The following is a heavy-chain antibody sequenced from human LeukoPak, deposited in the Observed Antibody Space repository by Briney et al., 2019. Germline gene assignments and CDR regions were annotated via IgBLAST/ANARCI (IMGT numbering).Heavy chain of an antibody. V-gene: IGHV4-39*01. Sequence: SETLSPTCTVSGGSISSSYYYWGWIRQPPGKGLEWIGSIYYSGSTYYNPSLKSRVTISVDTSKNQFSLKLSSVTAADTAVYYCARYNIAAAGTWDYWGQGTLVTVSS. CDR1: GGSISSSYYY. D-gene: IGHD6-13*01. CDR2: IYYSGST. CDR3: ARYNIAAAGTWDY. J-gene: IGHJ4*02.